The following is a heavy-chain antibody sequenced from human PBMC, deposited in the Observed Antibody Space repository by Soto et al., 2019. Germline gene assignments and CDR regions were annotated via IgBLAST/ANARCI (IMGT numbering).Heavy chain of an antibody. CDR3: AKERSYGDYPYYYHYYMDV. CDR2: ISYDGSNK. V-gene: IGHV3-30*18. J-gene: IGHJ6*03. Sequence: GGSLRLSWAASGFTFSSYGMHWVRQAPGKGLEWVAVISYDGSNKYYADSVKGRFTISRDNSKNTLYLQMNSLRAEDTAVYYCAKERSYGDYPYYYHYYMDVWGKGTTVTVSS. D-gene: IGHD4-17*01. CDR1: GFTFSSYG.